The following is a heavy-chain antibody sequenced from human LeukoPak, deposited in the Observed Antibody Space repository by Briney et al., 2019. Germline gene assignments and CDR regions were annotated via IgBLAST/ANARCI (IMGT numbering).Heavy chain of an antibody. CDR3: ARASSWYYFDY. Sequence: GASVNVSCKASGYTFTDYHMHWVRQAPGQGLEWRGVINPRGGSTNHAQKFQGRVTMARDTSTTAVYRELSSLSSEDTAVYYCARASSWYYFDYWGQGNLVTVSS. CDR2: INPRGGST. V-gene: IGHV1-46*01. J-gene: IGHJ4*02. D-gene: IGHD6-13*01. CDR1: GYTFTDYH.